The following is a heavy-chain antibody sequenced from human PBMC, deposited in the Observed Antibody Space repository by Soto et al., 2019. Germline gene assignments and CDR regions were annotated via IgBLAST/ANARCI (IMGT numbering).Heavy chain of an antibody. D-gene: IGHD6-19*01. V-gene: IGHV3-23*01. J-gene: IGHJ3*02. CDR3: AKMYSSGPLYAFDI. CDR1: GYTFSSYA. CDR2: ISGSGGST. Sequence: PGGSLRLSCSASGYTFSSYAMSWVRQAPGKGLEWVSAISGSGGSTYYADSVKGRFTISRDNSKNTLYLQMNSLRAEDTAVYYCAKMYSSGPLYAFDIWGQGTMVTVSS.